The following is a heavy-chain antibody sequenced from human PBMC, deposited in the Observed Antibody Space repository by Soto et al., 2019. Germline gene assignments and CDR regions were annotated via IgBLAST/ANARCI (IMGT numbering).Heavy chain of an antibody. CDR3: ASTGFGEYNY. D-gene: IGHD3-10*01. CDR2: IYYTETT. Sequence: SETLSLTCTVSGGSISSSDYYWGWIRQPPGKGLEWIGYIYYTETTNYNPSLKSRVTISVDTSKNQFSLKLSSVTAADTAVYYCASTGFGEYNYWGQGTLVTVSS. V-gene: IGHV4-61*05. CDR1: GGSISSSDYY. J-gene: IGHJ4*02.